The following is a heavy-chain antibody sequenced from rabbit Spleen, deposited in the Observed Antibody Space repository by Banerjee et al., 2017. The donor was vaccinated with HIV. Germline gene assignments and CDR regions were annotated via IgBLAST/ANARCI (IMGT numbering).Heavy chain of an antibody. Sequence: QSLEESGGDLVKPGASLTLTCIASGVSFSGNSYMCWVRQAPGKGLEWIVCIDTGSSGFTYFASGAKGRFTISKTSSTTVTLQMTSLTAADTATYFCARDTGSSFSSYGMDLWGQGTLVTVS. J-gene: IGHJ6*01. D-gene: IGHD8-1*01. CDR1: GVSFSGNSY. V-gene: IGHV1S40*01. CDR2: IDTGSSGFT. CDR3: ARDTGSSFSSYGMDL.